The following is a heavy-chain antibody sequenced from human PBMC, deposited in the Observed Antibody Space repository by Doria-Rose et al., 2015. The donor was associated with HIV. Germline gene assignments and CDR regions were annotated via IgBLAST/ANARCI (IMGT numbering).Heavy chain of an antibody. CDR2: ILTDDEG. V-gene: IGHV2-26*01. Sequence: QVTLKESGPVLVKPTETLTLTCTVSGVSLSSPGMGVSWIRQPPGKALEWLANILTDDEGSYKTSLKSRLTISRDTSKSQVVLTMTDMDPVDTATYYCARIKSSRWYHKYYFDFWGQGTLVIVSA. CDR3: ARIKSSRWYHKYYFDF. J-gene: IGHJ4*02. D-gene: IGHD6-13*01. CDR1: GVSLSSPGMG.